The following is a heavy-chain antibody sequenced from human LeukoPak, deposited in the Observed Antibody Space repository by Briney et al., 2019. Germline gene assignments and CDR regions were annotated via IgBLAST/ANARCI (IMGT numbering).Heavy chain of an antibody. V-gene: IGHV4-61*08. CDR1: GGSISSGGYY. CDR3: ARDSPALDYYYYGMDV. J-gene: IGHJ6*02. Sequence: SETLSLTCTVSGGSISSGGYYWSWIRQPPGKGLEWIGYIYYSGSTNYNPSLKSRVTISVDTSKNQFSLKLSSVTAADTAVYYCARDSPALDYYYYGMDVWGQGTTVTVSS. CDR2: IYYSGST.